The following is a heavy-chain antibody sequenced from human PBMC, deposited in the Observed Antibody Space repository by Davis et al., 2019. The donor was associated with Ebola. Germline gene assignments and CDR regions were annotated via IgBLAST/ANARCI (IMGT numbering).Heavy chain of an antibody. CDR3: ARDRILDY. V-gene: IGHV3-7*01. CDR2: IKEDGSEK. J-gene: IGHJ4*02. D-gene: IGHD2-15*01. CDR1: GFAFSSNW. Sequence: GGSLRLSCSASGFAFSSNWMDWVRQAPGKGLEWVANIKEDGSEKYYVDSVKGRFTISRDNAKNSLYLQMNSLRAEDTAVYYCARDRILDYWGQGTLVTVPS.